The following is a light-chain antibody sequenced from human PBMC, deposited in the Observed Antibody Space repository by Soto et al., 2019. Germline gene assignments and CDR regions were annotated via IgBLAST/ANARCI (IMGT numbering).Light chain of an antibody. J-gene: IGLJ2*01. CDR3: ATWDDSLNGL. V-gene: IGLV1-44*01. Sequence: QSVLTQPPSASGTPGQRVTISCSGSNSNIGSNTVNWYQQLPGTAPKLLIYDNDQRPSGVPDRFSGSKSGTSASLAISGLQSEDEADYYCATWDDSLNGLFGGGTKVTVL. CDR2: DND. CDR1: NSNIGSNT.